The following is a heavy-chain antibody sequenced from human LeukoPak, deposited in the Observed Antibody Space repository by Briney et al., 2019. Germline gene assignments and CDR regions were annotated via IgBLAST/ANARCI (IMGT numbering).Heavy chain of an antibody. J-gene: IGHJ3*02. V-gene: IGHV3-53*05. CDR3: ARGHFTMVRGVPGRGAFDI. D-gene: IGHD3-10*01. Sequence: PGGSLRLSCAASGFTVSNNYMSWVRQAPGKGLEWVSVIYSGGSTYYADSVKGRFTISRDNSKNTLYLQMNSLRAEDTAVYYCARGHFTMVRGVPGRGAFDIWGQGTMVTVSS. CDR1: GFTVSNNY. CDR2: IYSGGST.